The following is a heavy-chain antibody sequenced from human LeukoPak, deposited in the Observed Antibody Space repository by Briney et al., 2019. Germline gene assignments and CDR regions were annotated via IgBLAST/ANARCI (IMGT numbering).Heavy chain of an antibody. V-gene: IGHV3-74*01. D-gene: IGHD1-14*01. CDR3: ASAGASAHYYYYYMDV. CDR1: GFSFSSYW. CDR2: INSDGSST. J-gene: IGHJ6*03. Sequence: GGSLRLSCAASGFSFSSYWMRWVRQAPGKGLVWVSRINSDGSSTSYADSVKGRFTISRDNAKNTLYLQMNSLIAEDTAVYYCASAGASAHYYYYYMDVWGKGTTVTISS.